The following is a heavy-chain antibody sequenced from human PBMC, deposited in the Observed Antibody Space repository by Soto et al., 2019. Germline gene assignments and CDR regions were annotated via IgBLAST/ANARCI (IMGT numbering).Heavy chain of an antibody. J-gene: IGHJ6*02. V-gene: IGHV3-30*18. Sequence: GGSLRLSCAASGFTFSSYGMHWVRQAPGKGLEWVAVISYDGSNKYYADSVKGRFTISRDNSKNTLYLQMNSLRAEDTAVYYCAKDRYSYGYYYSGMDVWGQGTTVTVSS. CDR1: GFTFSSYG. CDR3: AKDRYSYGYYYSGMDV. CDR2: ISYDGSNK. D-gene: IGHD5-18*01.